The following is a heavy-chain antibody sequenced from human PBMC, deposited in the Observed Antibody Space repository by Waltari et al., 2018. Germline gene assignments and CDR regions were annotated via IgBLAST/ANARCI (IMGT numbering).Heavy chain of an antibody. J-gene: IGHJ4*02. D-gene: IGHD6-19*01. Sequence: EVQVVESGGGLVQPGGSLTLSGATSGFSFSGSTIHWVRQTSGKGLEWVGRIRRQPYNYATAYSASVKGRFTISRDDSKNTAYLQMNNLMTEDTAVYYCSGGEVTGTDFWGQGTLVTVSS. V-gene: IGHV3-73*01. CDR3: SGGEVTGTDF. CDR1: GFSFSGST. CDR2: IRRQPYNYAT.